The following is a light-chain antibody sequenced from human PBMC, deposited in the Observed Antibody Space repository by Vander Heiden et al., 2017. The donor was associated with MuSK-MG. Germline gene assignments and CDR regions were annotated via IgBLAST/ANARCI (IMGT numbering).Light chain of an antibody. CDR1: QSVSSY. Sequence: EIVLTQSSATLSLSPGERATLSCRASQSVSSYLAWYQQKPGQALRLLIYDASNRATGIPDRFSGSGSGTDFTLTISSLEPEDFAVYYCQQRDNWYTFGQGTKLEI. J-gene: IGKJ2*01. CDR3: QQRDNWYT. CDR2: DAS. V-gene: IGKV3-11*01.